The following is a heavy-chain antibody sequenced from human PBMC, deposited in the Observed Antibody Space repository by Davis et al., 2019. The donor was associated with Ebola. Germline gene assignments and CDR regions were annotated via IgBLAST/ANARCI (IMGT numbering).Heavy chain of an antibody. CDR2: IDHVGNT. Sequence: GESLKISCAATRFTFGTTWIHWVRQAPGDGLAWVSRIDHVGNTNYADSVKGRFIISGDFAKNTVYLQMNSLRAEDSALYYCAALTMAEQGDHWGQGTLVTVSS. CDR1: RFTFGTTW. CDR3: AALTMAEQGDH. J-gene: IGHJ5*02. D-gene: IGHD3-10*01. V-gene: IGHV3-74*01.